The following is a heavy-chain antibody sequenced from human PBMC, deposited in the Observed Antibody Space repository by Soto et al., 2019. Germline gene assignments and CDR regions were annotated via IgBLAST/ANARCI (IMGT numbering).Heavy chain of an antibody. CDR2: IYYSGST. D-gene: IGHD1-20*01. V-gene: IGHV4-61*01. Sequence: SETLSLTCTVSGGSVSSGSYYWSWIRQPPGKGLEWIGYIYYSGSTNYNPSLKSRVTISVDTSKNQFSLKLSSVTAADTAVYYCARARTNWNDPRSPLPFDYWGQGTLVTVSS. CDR1: GGSVSSGSYY. J-gene: IGHJ4*02. CDR3: ARARTNWNDPRSPLPFDY.